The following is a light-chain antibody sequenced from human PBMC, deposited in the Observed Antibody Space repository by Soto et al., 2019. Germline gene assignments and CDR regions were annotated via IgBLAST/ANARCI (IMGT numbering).Light chain of an antibody. CDR2: DVS. V-gene: IGLV2-14*03. CDR3: SSYTTSNTRQIV. Sequence: QCVLTQPASVSRAPRQSIHISCTGTNSDVCGYNYVSWYQHHPGKAPKLIIYDVSNRPSGVSNPFSGSKSGNTASLTISGLQPEDEADYYCSSYTTSNTRQIVFGTGTKVTVL. CDR1: NSDVCGYNY. J-gene: IGLJ1*01.